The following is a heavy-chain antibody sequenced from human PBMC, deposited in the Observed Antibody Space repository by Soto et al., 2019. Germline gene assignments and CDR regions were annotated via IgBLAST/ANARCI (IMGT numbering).Heavy chain of an antibody. CDR2: IYWDDDK. CDR1: GFSLSATGVG. D-gene: IGHD2-15*01. Sequence: SGPTLVNPTQTLTLTCSFSGFSLSATGVGVAWIRQPPGKALEWLALIYWDDDKRYSPSLKTRLTITKDTSKNQVVLTMTNMDPVDTATYYCAHKCCGGGTCYPGYFDPWGHGTLVTVS. CDR3: AHKCCGGGTCYPGYFDP. J-gene: IGHJ4*01. V-gene: IGHV2-5*02.